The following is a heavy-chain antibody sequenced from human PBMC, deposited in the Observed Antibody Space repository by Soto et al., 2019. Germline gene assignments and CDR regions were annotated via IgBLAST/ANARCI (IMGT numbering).Heavy chain of an antibody. CDR2: ISSSGTTI. CDR3: ARGRGLFADY. V-gene: IGHV3-48*03. Sequence: EVQLVESGGGWVQPGGSLRLSCAASGFIFTNYEMNWVRQGPGKGLEWVSSISSSGTTISYADSVKGRFTISRDNAKNSLYLQMNSVRAEDTALYYCARGRGLFADYWGQGTLVTVSS. D-gene: IGHD5-12*01. J-gene: IGHJ4*02. CDR1: GFIFTNYE.